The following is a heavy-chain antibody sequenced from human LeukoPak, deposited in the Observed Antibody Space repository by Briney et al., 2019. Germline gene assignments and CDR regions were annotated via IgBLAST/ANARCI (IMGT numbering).Heavy chain of an antibody. CDR2: IGSKANSYAT. J-gene: IGHJ4*02. D-gene: IGHD4-23*01. V-gene: IGHV3-73*01. Sequence: PGGSLRLSCVASGFTFSGSAMHWVRQASGKGLEWVGRIGSKANSYATAYAASVKGRFTISRDDSKNTAYLQMNSLKTEDTAVYYCTRGRNDYGGKTDYWGQGTLVTVSS. CDR1: GFTFSGSA. CDR3: TRGRNDYGGKTDY.